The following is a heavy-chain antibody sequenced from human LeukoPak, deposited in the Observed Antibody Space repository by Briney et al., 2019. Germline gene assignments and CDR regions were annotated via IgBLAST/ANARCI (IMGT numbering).Heavy chain of an antibody. CDR1: GYTFTSYG. Sequence: ASVKVSCKASGYTFTSYGISWVRQAPGEGLEWMGWISAYNGNTNYAQKLQGRVTMTTDTSTSTAYMELRSLRSDDTAVYYCARDGPLWFGEFRYFDYWGQGTLVTVSS. CDR3: ARDGPLWFGEFRYFDY. J-gene: IGHJ4*02. CDR2: ISAYNGNT. D-gene: IGHD3-10*01. V-gene: IGHV1-18*01.